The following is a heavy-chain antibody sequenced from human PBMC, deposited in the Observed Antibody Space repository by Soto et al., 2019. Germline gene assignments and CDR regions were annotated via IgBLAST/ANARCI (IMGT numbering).Heavy chain of an antibody. D-gene: IGHD6-6*01. CDR3: ARYKQLAGRGDYYYGMAV. V-gene: IGHV1-46*01. CDR2: INPSGGST. CDR1: GGTFSSYA. Sequence: GASVKVSCKASGGTFSSYAISWVRQAPGRGLEWMGIINPSGGSTSYAQKFQGRVTMTRDTSTSTVYMELSSLRSEDTAVYYCARYKQLAGRGDYYYGMAVWGQGTTVTVSS. J-gene: IGHJ6*02.